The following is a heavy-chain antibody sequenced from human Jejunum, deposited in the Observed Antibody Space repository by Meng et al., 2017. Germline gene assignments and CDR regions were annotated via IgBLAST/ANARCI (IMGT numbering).Heavy chain of an antibody. CDR3: ASLRSRRQDAFDI. Sequence: GGSLRLSCAASGFTFSSYEMNWIRQGPGKGLEWVSYISNTGSNIYYADSVKGRFTISRDNARNSLYLQMHSVGAEDTAVYHCASLRSRRQDAFDIWGQGTKVTVSS. CDR1: GFTFSSYE. V-gene: IGHV3-48*03. CDR2: ISNTGSNI. J-gene: IGHJ3*02.